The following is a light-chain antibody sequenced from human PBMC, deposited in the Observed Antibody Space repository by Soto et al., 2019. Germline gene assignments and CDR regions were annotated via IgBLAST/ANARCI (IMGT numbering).Light chain of an antibody. CDR1: QTVSSSY. Sequence: EIVLTQSPGTLSLSPGERATLSCRASQTVSSSYLAWYQQKPGQAPRLLIYGASSRATGIPDRFSGSGSGTDFTLTISRLEPEDFAVHYCQQYDSSPFTFGPGTKVDIK. CDR2: GAS. J-gene: IGKJ3*01. V-gene: IGKV3-20*01. CDR3: QQYDSSPFT.